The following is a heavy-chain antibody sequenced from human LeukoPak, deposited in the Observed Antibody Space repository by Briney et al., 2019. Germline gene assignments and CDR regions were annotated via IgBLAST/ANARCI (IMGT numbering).Heavy chain of an antibody. D-gene: IGHD4-11*01. CDR3: ARGLPFDY. Sequence: GGSLRLSCAASGFIFSSYGMHWVRQAPGKGLEWVSSISSSSNYIYYADSMKGRFTISRDNAKNSLYLQMNSLRAEDTAVYYCARGLPFDYWGQGTLVTVSS. CDR1: GFIFSSYG. CDR2: ISSSSNYI. J-gene: IGHJ4*02. V-gene: IGHV3-21*01.